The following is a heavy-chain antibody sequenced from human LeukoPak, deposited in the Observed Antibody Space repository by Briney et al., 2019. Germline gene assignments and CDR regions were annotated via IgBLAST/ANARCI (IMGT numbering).Heavy chain of an antibody. J-gene: IGHJ4*02. CDR1: GYTFTSYG. CDR2: ISAYNGNT. V-gene: IGHV1-18*01. CDR3: ARVLTYYYDSSGYRLNYYFDY. D-gene: IGHD3-22*01. Sequence: ASVKVSCKASGYTFTSYGISWVRQAPGQGLEWMGWISAYNGNTNYAQKLQGRVTMTTDTSTSTVYMELRSLRSDDTAVYYCARVLTYYYDSSGYRLNYYFDYWGQGTLVTVSS.